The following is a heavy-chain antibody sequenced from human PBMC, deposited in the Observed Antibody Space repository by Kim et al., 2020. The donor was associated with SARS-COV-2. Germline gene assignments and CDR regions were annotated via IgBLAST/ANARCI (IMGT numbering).Heavy chain of an antibody. V-gene: IGHV3-23*01. CDR1: GFAFSSYG. CDR2: FSSDDIT. J-gene: IGHJ4*02. D-gene: IGHD3-10*01. Sequence: GGSLRLTCAASGFAFSSYGMTWVRQAPGKGLEWVSSFSSDDITYYADSVKGRFTISRDNSKNMLYLQMNSLRAEDTAVYYCGDYHWPGSHFTYWGQGTLVTVSS. CDR3: GDYHWPGSHFTY.